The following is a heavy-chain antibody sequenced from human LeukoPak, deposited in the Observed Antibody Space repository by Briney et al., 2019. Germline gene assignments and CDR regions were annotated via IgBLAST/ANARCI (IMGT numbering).Heavy chain of an antibody. Sequence: GGSLKISCKGSGYSFTSYWIGWVRQMPGKGLEWMGIIYPGDSDTRYSPSFQGQVTISADKSISTAYLQWSSLKASDTAMYYCARHPYSSGWHFDYWGQGTLVTVSS. CDR1: GYSFTSYW. V-gene: IGHV5-51*01. CDR2: IYPGDSDT. D-gene: IGHD6-19*01. CDR3: ARHPYSSGWHFDY. J-gene: IGHJ4*02.